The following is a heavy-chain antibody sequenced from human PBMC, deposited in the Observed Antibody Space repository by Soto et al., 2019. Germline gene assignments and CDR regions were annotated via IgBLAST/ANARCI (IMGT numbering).Heavy chain of an antibody. CDR2: IYSSGST. J-gene: IGHJ4*02. CDR1: GGSMNTYY. CDR3: ARGSGNPFDY. V-gene: IGHV4-59*01. Sequence: PSETLYLTCSVSGGSMNTYYWSWIRQPPGKGLEWIGYIYSSGSTNYKLSLKSRVVFSVDTSKNQFSLKLSSVTAADTAVYYCARGSGNPFDYWGQLPLVTVSS. D-gene: IGHD2-15*01.